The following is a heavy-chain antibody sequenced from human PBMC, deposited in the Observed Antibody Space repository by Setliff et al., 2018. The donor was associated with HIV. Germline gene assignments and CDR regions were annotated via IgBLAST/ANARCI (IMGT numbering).Heavy chain of an antibody. J-gene: IGHJ4*02. D-gene: IGHD3-22*01. Sequence: GGSLRLSCAASGFTVSSHYMSWVRQAPGKGLEWVSTIYSDGSTYHADSVKGRFTLSRDTSKNTLSLQMNSLRPEDTAVFYCARVRLYSSALDYWGQGTLVTVSS. CDR2: IYSDGST. CDR3: ARVRLYSSALDY. CDR1: GFTVSSHY. V-gene: IGHV3-66*02.